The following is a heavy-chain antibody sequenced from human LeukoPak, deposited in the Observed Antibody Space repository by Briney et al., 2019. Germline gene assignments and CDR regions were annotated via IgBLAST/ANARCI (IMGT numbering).Heavy chain of an antibody. CDR3: ARGRPIGRRRAHFDY. CDR1: GGSFSGYY. D-gene: IGHD3-10*01. CDR2: INHSGST. Sequence: PSETLSLTCAVYGGSFSGYYWSWIRQPPGKGLEWIGEINHSGSTNYNPSLKSRVTISVDTSKNQFSLKLSSVTAADTAVYYCARGRPIGRRRAHFDYWGQGTLVTVSS. V-gene: IGHV4-34*01. J-gene: IGHJ4*02.